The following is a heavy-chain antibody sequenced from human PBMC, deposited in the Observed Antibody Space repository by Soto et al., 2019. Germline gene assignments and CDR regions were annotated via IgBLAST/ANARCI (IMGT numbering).Heavy chain of an antibody. CDR3: AKDQTQACDI. CDR1: GFTFNSYG. CDR2: ISDDGSDK. J-gene: IGHJ3*02. Sequence: QVHLVESGGGVVQPGRSLRLSCAVSGFTFNSYGMYWVRQTPGKGPEWVAVISDDGSDKYYADSVKGRFTISRDNSKNTLYLQMNRLRVEDTAIYYCAKDQTQACDIWGQGTMVTVSS. V-gene: IGHV3-30*18.